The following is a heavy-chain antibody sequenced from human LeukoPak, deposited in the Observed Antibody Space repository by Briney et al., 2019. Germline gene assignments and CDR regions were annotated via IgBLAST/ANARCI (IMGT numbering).Heavy chain of an antibody. Sequence: SETLSLTCTVSGSSISGYYWSWIRQPPGKGVEWIGYIYYSASTNYNPSLKSRVTISVDTSKNQFSLRLSSVTAADTAMYYCARGRGYSYGYSFDYWGQGTLVTVSS. CDR2: IYYSAST. CDR3: ARGRGYSYGYSFDY. D-gene: IGHD5-18*01. V-gene: IGHV4-59*01. CDR1: GSSISGYY. J-gene: IGHJ4*02.